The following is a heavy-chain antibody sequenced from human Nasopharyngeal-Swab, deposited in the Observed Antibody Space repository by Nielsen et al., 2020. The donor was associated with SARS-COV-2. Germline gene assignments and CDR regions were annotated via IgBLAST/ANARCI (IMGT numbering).Heavy chain of an antibody. V-gene: IGHV3-23*01. CDR1: GFTFADYT. J-gene: IGHJ4*02. CDR3: AKGIRGFDY. Sequence: GESLKISCAASGFTFADYTMNWVRQAPGKGLEWVSGISAGGGSTFSADSVKGRFTISRDNSKNTVYLQMNSLRAEDTAVYYCAKGIRGFDYWGQGTLVTVSS. CDR2: ISAGGGST.